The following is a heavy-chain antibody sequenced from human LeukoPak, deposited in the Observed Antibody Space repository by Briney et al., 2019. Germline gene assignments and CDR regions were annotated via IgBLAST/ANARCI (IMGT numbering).Heavy chain of an antibody. CDR2: IYSDGRT. CDR3: ARDLSSRGVISLDY. D-gene: IGHD3-10*01. Sequence: SETLSLTCTVSGGFISNYYWSWIRQPAGKGLEWIGRIYSDGRTNYDLSLSSRLAMSVDTSKNQFSLKPSSVTAADTAVYYCARDLSSRGVISLDYWGQGTLVTVSS. CDR1: GGFISNYY. J-gene: IGHJ4*02. V-gene: IGHV4-4*07.